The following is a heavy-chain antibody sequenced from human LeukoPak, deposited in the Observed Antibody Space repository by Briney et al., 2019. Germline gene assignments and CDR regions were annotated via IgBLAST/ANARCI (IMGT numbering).Heavy chain of an antibody. D-gene: IGHD6-13*01. J-gene: IGHJ5*02. CDR2: IRYDGSDK. CDR3: AKYSSSSWYGNWFDP. V-gene: IGHV3-30*02. Sequence: PGGSLRLSCAASGFTFSSYGMHWVRQAPGKGLEWVAFIRYDGSDKYYADSVKGRFTISRDNSKNTLYLQMNSLRAEDTAVYYCAKYSSSSWYGNWFDPWGQGTLVTVSS. CDR1: GFTFSSYG.